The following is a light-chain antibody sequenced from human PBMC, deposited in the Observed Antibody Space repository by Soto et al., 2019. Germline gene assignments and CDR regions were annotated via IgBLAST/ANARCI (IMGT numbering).Light chain of an antibody. V-gene: IGKV1-5*01. CDR1: QSIRSW. Sequence: DIQMTQSPSTLSASVGDRVTITCRASQSIRSWLAWYQQKPGKAPQLLIYDASNVESGVPSRFSGSGSGTEFTLAISSLQPDDFATYYCQKYDRFSKTFGRGTKVAVK. CDR2: DAS. CDR3: QKYDRFSKT. J-gene: IGKJ1*01.